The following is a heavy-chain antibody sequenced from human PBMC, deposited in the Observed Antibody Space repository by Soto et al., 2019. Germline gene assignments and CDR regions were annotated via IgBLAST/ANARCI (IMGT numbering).Heavy chain of an antibody. CDR2: IYYSGST. CDR1: GGSISSSSYY. J-gene: IGHJ6*02. V-gene: IGHV4-39*01. Sequence: SETLSLTCTVSGGSISSSSYYWGWIRQPPGKGLEWIGSIYYSGSTYYNPSLKSRVTISVDTSKNQFSLKLSSVTAADTAVYYCARQCITMVRGVMWYYYYGMDVWGQGTTVT. CDR3: ARQCITMVRGVMWYYYYGMDV. D-gene: IGHD3-10*01.